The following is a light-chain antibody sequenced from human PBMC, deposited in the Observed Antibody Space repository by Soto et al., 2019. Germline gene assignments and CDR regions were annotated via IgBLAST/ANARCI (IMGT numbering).Light chain of an antibody. V-gene: IGKV3-11*01. CDR2: DAS. Sequence: EIVFTHPPAKLSLSQGERATLSLIASQIVSSYLAWYQQKPGQAPRLLIYDASNRATGIPARFSGSGSGTDFTLTISSLEPEDFAVYYCQQRSNWPPITCGKGKRLAIK. J-gene: IGKJ5*01. CDR3: QQRSNWPPIT. CDR1: QIVSSY.